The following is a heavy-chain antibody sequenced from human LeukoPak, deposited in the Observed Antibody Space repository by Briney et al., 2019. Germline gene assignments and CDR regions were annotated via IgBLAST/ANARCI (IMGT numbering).Heavy chain of an antibody. CDR1: GGSISSGGYS. J-gene: IGHJ5*02. Sequence: PSETLSLTCAVSGGSISSGGYSWSWIRQPPGKGLEWIGYIYHSGSTYYNPSLKSRVTISVDRSKNQFSLKLSSVTAADTAVYYCARDERSYYDSSGQLVPYWFDPWGQGTLVTVSS. CDR2: IYHSGST. V-gene: IGHV4-30-2*01. CDR3: ARDERSYYDSSGQLVPYWFDP. D-gene: IGHD3-22*01.